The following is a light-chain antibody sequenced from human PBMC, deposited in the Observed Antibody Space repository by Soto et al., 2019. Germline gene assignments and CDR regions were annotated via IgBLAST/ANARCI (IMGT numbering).Light chain of an antibody. CDR3: QQYNNWPPDRT. Sequence: EIVMTQSPATLSVSPGERATLSCRASQSVGSNLAWYQQKPGQAPRLLIYGASTRATGIPARISGSGSGTEFTLTISSLQSEDFAICFCQQYNNWPPDRTFGQGTKVEIK. J-gene: IGKJ1*01. CDR1: QSVGSN. CDR2: GAS. V-gene: IGKV3-15*01.